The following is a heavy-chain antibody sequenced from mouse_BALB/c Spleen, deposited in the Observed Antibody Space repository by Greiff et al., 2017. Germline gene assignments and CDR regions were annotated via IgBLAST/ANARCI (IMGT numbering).Heavy chain of an antibody. Sequence: EVKLMESGAELVRSGASVKLSCTASGFNIKDYYMHWVKQRPEQGLEWIGWIDPENGDTEYAPKFQGKATMTADTSSNTAYLQLSSLTSEDTAVYYCNVLLRAMDYWGQGTSVTVSS. D-gene: IGHD1-1*01. J-gene: IGHJ4*01. CDR3: NVLLRAMDY. V-gene: IGHV14-4*02. CDR1: GFNIKDYY. CDR2: IDPENGDT.